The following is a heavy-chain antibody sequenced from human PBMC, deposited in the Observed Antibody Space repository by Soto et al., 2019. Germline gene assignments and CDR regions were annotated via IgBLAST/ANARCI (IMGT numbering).Heavy chain of an antibody. D-gene: IGHD4-17*01. V-gene: IGHV4-30-4*01. CDR3: AREVIPLTTDWYFDL. J-gene: IGHJ2*01. CDR2: IYDSGST. CDR1: GGSISGGVGGLYY. Sequence: QLQLRESGPGLVKPSETLSLTCTVSGGSISGGVGGLYYWSWIHQPPGKGLEGIGYIYDSGSTYYNPSLKRRVTISVDTSKNQFSLRLSSVTAADTAVYYCAREVIPLTTDWYFDLWGRGTLVTVSS.